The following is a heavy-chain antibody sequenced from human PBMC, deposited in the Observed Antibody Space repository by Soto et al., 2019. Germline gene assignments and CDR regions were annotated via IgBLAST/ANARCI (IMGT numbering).Heavy chain of an antibody. CDR1: GGSISSGDYY. Sequence: PSETLSLTCTVSGGSISSGDYYWSWIRQPPGKGLEWIGYIYYSGSTYYNPSLKSRVTISVDTSKSQFSLKLSSVTAADTAVYYCARGGGAARPRYNWFDPWGQGTLVTVSS. CDR2: IYYSGST. V-gene: IGHV4-30-4*01. CDR3: ARGGGAARPRYNWFDP. J-gene: IGHJ5*02. D-gene: IGHD6-6*01.